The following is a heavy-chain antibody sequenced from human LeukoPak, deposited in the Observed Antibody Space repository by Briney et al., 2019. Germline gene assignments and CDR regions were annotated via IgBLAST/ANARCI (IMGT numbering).Heavy chain of an antibody. CDR3: ARDSYYHGSGSPDY. J-gene: IGHJ4*02. D-gene: IGHD3-10*01. CDR1: GFTFSSYW. V-gene: IGHV3-7*01. Sequence: PGGSLRLSCAASGFTFSSYWMSWVRQAPGKGLEWVANIKQDGSEKYYVDSVKGRFTISRDNAKNSLYLQMNSLRAEDTAVYYCARDSYYHGSGSPDYWGQGTLVTVSS. CDR2: IKQDGSEK.